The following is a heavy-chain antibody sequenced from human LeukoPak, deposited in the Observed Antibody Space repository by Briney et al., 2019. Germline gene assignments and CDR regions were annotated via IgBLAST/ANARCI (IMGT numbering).Heavy chain of an antibody. D-gene: IGHD4-17*01. CDR1: GYSISSGYY. CDR2: IYYSGST. Sequence: SETLSLTCTVSGYSISSGYYWGWIRQPPGKGLEWIGSIYYSGSTYYNPSLKSRVTISVDTSKNQFSLKLSSVTAADTAVYYCARGILDGEPFDYWGQGTLVTVSS. CDR3: ARGILDGEPFDY. V-gene: IGHV4-38-2*02. J-gene: IGHJ4*02.